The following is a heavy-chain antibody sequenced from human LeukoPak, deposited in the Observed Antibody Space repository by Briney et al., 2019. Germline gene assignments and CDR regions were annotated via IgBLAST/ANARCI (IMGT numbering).Heavy chain of an antibody. Sequence: EASVKVSCKASGYTFTSYGISWVRQAPGQGLEWMGWISAYNGNTNYAQKLQGRVTMTTDTSTSTAYMELRSLRSDDTAVYYFXXGVGYCSGGSCFDYWGQGTLVTVSS. J-gene: IGHJ4*02. CDR3: XXGVGYCSGGSCFDY. D-gene: IGHD2-15*01. CDR2: ISAYNGNT. V-gene: IGHV1-18*01. CDR1: GYTFTSYG.